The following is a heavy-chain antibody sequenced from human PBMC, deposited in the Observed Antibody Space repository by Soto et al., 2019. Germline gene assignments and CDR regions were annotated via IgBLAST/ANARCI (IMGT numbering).Heavy chain of an antibody. J-gene: IGHJ4*02. Sequence: SETLSLTGAVYGGSFSGYDWSWIRQTPGKGLEWIGYIYYSGSTNYNPSLKSRVTISVDTSKNQFSLKLSSVTAADTAVYYCARGTLEWLLSFHYFDYWGQGTLVTVSS. CDR1: GGSFSGYD. CDR2: IYYSGST. CDR3: ARGTLEWLLSFHYFDY. D-gene: IGHD3-3*01. V-gene: IGHV4-59*01.